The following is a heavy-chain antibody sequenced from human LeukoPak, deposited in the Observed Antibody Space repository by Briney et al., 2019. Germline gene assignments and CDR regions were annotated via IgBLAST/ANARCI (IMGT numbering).Heavy chain of an antibody. V-gene: IGHV3-7*01. Sequence: PGGSLRLSCAASGFTFSSYWMSWVRQAPGKGLGWVANIKHDGSEKYYVDSVKGRFTISRDNAKNSLYLQMNSLRAEDTAVFFCARVSVAGTFQNDYWGQGTLVTVSS. CDR3: ARVSVAGTFQNDY. J-gene: IGHJ4*02. CDR1: GFTFSSYW. D-gene: IGHD6-19*01. CDR2: IKHDGSEK.